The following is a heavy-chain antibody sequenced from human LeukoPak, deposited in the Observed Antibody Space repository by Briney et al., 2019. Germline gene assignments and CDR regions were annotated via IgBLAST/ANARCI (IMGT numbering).Heavy chain of an antibody. Sequence: GASVKVSCKASGYTFTSYGISWVRQAPGQGLEWVGWISAYNGNTNYAQKLQGRVTMTTDTSTSTAYMELRSLRSDDTAVYYCAGRVFSGWRQNQNWFDPWGQGTLVTVSS. V-gene: IGHV1-18*01. CDR1: GYTFTSYG. D-gene: IGHD6-19*01. CDR2: ISAYNGNT. CDR3: AGRVFSGWRQNQNWFDP. J-gene: IGHJ5*02.